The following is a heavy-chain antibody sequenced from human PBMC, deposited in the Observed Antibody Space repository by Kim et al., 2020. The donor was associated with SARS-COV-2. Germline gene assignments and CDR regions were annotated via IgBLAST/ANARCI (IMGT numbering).Heavy chain of an antibody. CDR3: ARLWFGELSY. V-gene: IGHV4-39*07. CDR2: IYYSGST. J-gene: IGHJ4*02. CDR1: GGSISSSSYY. D-gene: IGHD3-10*01. Sequence: SETLSLTCTVSGGSISSSSYYWGWIRQPPGKGLEWIGSIYYSGSTYYNPSLKSRVTISVDTSKNQFSPKLSSVTAADTAVYYCARLWFGELSYWGQGTLVTVSS.